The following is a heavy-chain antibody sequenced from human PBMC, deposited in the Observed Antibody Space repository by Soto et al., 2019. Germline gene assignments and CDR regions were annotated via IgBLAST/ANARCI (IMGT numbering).Heavy chain of an antibody. J-gene: IGHJ4*02. CDR1: GGSFSGYC. CDR2: IDHNGHT. V-gene: IGHV4-34*01. D-gene: IGHD3-10*01. Sequence: QVQLQQWGAGLLKPSETLSLTCAVYGGSFSGYCWSWIRQSPGKGLEWIGEIDHNGHTNYNPSLKSRVTISVDKSKSQFSLGLSSTTAADTATYYCAPYGSGIYYISRDQYWGQGTLVTVSS. CDR3: APYGSGIYYISRDQY.